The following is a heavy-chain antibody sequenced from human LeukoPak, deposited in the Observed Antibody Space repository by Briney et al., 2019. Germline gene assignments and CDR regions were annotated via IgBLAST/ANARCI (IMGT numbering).Heavy chain of an antibody. V-gene: IGHV4-59*07. CDR3: ARGGGYLTDY. Sequence: SDTLSLTCTVSGDSISNYYWSWIRQPPGKGLEYIGYIYYSGSTNYNPSLKSRVTISVDTSKNQFSLKLSSVTAADTAVYYCARGGGYLTDYWGQGTLVTVSS. D-gene: IGHD5-12*01. CDR1: GDSISNYY. CDR2: IYYSGST. J-gene: IGHJ4*02.